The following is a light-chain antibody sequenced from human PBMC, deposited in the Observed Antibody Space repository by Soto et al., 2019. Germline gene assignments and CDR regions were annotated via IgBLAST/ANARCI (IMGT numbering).Light chain of an antibody. CDR1: QSVGTY. Sequence: EIVLTQSPVALSLSPGEGATLSCRASQSVGTYLAWYQQKPGQAPRLLIYGASNRATGIPDRFSGSGSGTDFTLTISRLEPEDFAVYYCQQYGSSGTFGQGTKVDI. V-gene: IGKV3-20*01. CDR2: GAS. CDR3: QQYGSSGT. J-gene: IGKJ1*01.